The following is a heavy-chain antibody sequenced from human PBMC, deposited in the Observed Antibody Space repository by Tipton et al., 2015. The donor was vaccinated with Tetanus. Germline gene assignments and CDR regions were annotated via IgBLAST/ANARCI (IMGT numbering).Heavy chain of an antibody. D-gene: IGHD1-26*01. Sequence: GLVKPSQTLSLTCTVSGGSISSGGYYWTWIRQRPGKGLEWIGDIYSLGSTYYHPSLKSRVTISIDTSKNQFSLKLNSVTAADTAVYYCARDQARGARGWNYFDYWGQGALVTVSS. CDR3: ARDQARGARGWNYFDY. V-gene: IGHV4-31*03. CDR2: IYSLGST. CDR1: GGSISSGGYY. J-gene: IGHJ4*02.